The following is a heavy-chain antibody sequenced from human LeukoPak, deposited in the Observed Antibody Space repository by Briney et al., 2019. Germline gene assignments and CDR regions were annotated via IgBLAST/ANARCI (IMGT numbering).Heavy chain of an antibody. CDR1: GFTFSSYA. CDR3: AREFGESLDY. V-gene: IGHV3-64*01. Sequence: GGSLRLSCAASGFTFSSYAMHWVRQAPGKGLEYVSAISSNGGSTYYANSVKGRFTISRDNSKNTLYLQMGSLRAEDMAVYYCAREFGESLDYWGQGTLVTVSS. J-gene: IGHJ4*02. CDR2: ISSNGGST. D-gene: IGHD3-10*01.